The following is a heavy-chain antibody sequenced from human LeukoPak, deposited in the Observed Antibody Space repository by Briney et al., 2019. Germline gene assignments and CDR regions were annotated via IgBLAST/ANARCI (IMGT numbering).Heavy chain of an antibody. D-gene: IGHD3-3*01. CDR1: GYTFTDYY. V-gene: IGHV1-69-2*01. CDR2: VDPEDGEA. CDR3: ATGAGLYGALEV. Sequence: ASVKVSCKVSGYTFTDYYMHWVQQAPGKGLEWMGLVDPEDGEAIYAEKFQGRVTITAVTSTDTAYMELSSLRSEDTAVYYCATGAGLYGALEVWGQGTLVTVSS. J-gene: IGHJ4*02.